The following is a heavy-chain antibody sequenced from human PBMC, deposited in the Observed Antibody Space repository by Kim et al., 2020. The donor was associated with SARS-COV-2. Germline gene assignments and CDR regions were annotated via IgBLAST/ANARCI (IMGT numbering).Heavy chain of an antibody. V-gene: IGHV3-48*01. CDR2: TI. Sequence: TIYYAASVKGRFTVSRDNAKNSLYLKMNSLRAEDTSVYYCASVGSGSYDYWGQGTLVTVSS. J-gene: IGHJ4*02. D-gene: IGHD3-10*01. CDR3: ASVGSGSYDY.